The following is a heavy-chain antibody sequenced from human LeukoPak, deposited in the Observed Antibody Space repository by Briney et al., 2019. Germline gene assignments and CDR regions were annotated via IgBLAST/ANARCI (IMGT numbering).Heavy chain of an antibody. V-gene: IGHV3-48*01. J-gene: IGHJ6*02. CDR3: ARDMLGSYYYGSGSRDYGMDV. Sequence: GGSLRLSCAASGFTFSSYSMNWVRQAPGKGLEWISYISSSSSTTYYADSVKGRFTISRDNAKNSLYLQMNSLRAKDTAVYYCARDMLGSYYYGSGSRDYGMDVWGQGTLVTVSS. CDR2: ISSSSSTT. D-gene: IGHD3-10*01. CDR1: GFTFSSYS.